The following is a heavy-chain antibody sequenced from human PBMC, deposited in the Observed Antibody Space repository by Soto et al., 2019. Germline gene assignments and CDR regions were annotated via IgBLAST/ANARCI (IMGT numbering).Heavy chain of an antibody. CDR3: ASGARRWYPYSFES. CDR2: IIPYYNTL. CDR1: EGTFNSYA. V-gene: IGHV1-69*01. D-gene: IGHD6-13*01. J-gene: IGHJ4*02. Sequence: QAQVVQSGAEVRKPGSSVKLSCKASEGTFNSYAIAWVRQAPGQGLEWMGGIIPYYNTLNYAQKFQDRVTITADDSTNTVYMELSSLRSDDTAVYFCASGARRWYPYSFESWAQGTLVTVSS.